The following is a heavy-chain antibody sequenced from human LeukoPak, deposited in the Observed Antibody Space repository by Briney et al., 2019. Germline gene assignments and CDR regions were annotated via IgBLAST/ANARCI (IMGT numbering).Heavy chain of an antibody. V-gene: IGHV3-30*03. CDR3: ARHDRIQLWLLLDY. CDR2: ISYDGSNK. Sequence: GGSLRLSCAASGFTFSSNWMSWVRQAPGKGLEWVAVISYDGSNKYYADSVKGRFTISRDNSKNTLYLQMNSLRAEDTAVYYCARHDRIQLWLLLDYWGQGTLVTVSS. J-gene: IGHJ4*02. CDR1: GFTFSSNW. D-gene: IGHD5-18*01.